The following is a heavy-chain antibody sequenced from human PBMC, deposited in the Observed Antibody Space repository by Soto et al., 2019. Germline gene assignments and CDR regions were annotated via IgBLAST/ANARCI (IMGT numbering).Heavy chain of an antibody. CDR2: ISHRGST. CDR1: GDSLSSDKW. V-gene: IGHV4-4*02. J-gene: IGHJ5*02. Sequence: QVHLQESGPRLVRPSGTLVLTCAVSGDSLSSDKWWTWVRQPPGKGLERIGEISHRGSTDNSPSSKSRLSLSVDTTKTQFSLRLTSVAAADTAVYYCAAVPLTSGVVSGRFDPWGQGIKVTVSS. CDR3: AAVPLTSGVVSGRFDP. D-gene: IGHD3-3*01.